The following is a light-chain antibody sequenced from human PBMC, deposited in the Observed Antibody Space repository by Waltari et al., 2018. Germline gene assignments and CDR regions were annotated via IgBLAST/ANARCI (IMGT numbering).Light chain of an antibody. CDR2: LGS. J-gene: IGKJ4*01. V-gene: IGKV2-28*01. CDR1: QSLLHSNVYNY. CDR3: MQALQTPLP. Sequence: DIVMTQSPPSLPVTPGEPASISCRSSQSLLHSNVYNYLDWYLQKPGQSPQLLIYLGSHRASGVPDRFSGSGSGTDFTLKISRVEAEDVGVYYCMQALQTPLPFGGGTKVEIK.